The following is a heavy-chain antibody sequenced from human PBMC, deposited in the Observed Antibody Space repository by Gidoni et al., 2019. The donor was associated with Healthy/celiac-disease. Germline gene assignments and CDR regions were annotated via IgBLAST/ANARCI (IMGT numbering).Heavy chain of an antibody. CDR1: SYT. V-gene: IGHV1-69*02. CDR3: AGHHSSGWAKYFQH. CDR2: IIPILGIA. J-gene: IGHJ1*01. Sequence: SYTISWVRQAPGQGLEWMGRIIPILGIANYAQKFQGRVTITADKSTSTAYMELSSLRSEDTAVYYCAGHHSSGWAKYFQHWGQGTLVTVSS. D-gene: IGHD6-19*01.